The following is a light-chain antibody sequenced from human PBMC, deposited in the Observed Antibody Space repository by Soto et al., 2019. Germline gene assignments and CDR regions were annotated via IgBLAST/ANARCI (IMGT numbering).Light chain of an antibody. V-gene: IGKV3-15*01. CDR1: QSISTN. J-gene: IGKJ1*01. Sequence: EIVLTQSPATLSVSPGERATLSCRASQSISTNLAWYQQKAGQPPRLLIYGASVRATGIPVRFSGSGSGTEFTLTISSLHSEDFAVYYCQQYDNWRFGQGTKVEIK. CDR3: QQYDNWR. CDR2: GAS.